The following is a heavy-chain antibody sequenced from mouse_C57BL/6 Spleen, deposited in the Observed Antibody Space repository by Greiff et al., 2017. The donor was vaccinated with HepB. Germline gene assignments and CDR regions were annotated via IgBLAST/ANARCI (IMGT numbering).Heavy chain of an antibody. V-gene: IGHV1-74*01. Sequence: QVHVKQSGAELVKPGASVKVSCKASGYTFTSYWMHWVKQRPGQGLEWIGRIHPSDSDTNYNQKFKGKATLTVDKSSSTAYMQLSSLTSEDSAVYYCAIDYGSSYVGAYWGQGTLVTVSA. CDR1: GYTFTSYW. J-gene: IGHJ3*01. CDR2: IHPSDSDT. D-gene: IGHD1-1*01. CDR3: AIDYGSSYVGAY.